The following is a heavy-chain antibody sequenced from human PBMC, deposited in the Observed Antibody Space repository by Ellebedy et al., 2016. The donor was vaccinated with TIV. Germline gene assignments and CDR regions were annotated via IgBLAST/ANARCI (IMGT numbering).Heavy chain of an antibody. CDR2: ISGSGAGT. Sequence: GESLKISCAASGIPFTNYVMSWVRPAPGKGLEWVSDISGSGAGTYYADSVKGRFTISRDHSKNTLYLQMKSLRAGDTAVYYCVRDRYCSADSCYWVDHWGQGTLVTVSS. V-gene: IGHV3-23*01. CDR3: VRDRYCSADSCYWVDH. J-gene: IGHJ5*02. D-gene: IGHD2-15*01. CDR1: GIPFTNYV.